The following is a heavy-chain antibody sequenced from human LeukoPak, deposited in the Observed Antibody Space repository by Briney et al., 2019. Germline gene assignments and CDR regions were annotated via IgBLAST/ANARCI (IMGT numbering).Heavy chain of an antibody. CDR1: GGSFSGYY. J-gene: IGHJ6*03. V-gene: IGHV4-34*01. CDR2: INHSGST. Sequence: SETLSLTCAVYGGSFSGYYWSWIRQPPGKGLEWIGEINHSGSTNYNPSLKSRVTISVDTSKNQFSLKLSSVTAADTSVYYCARQHPYYYYYYMDVWGKGTTVTVSS. CDR3: ARQHPYYYYYYMDV. D-gene: IGHD2-21*01.